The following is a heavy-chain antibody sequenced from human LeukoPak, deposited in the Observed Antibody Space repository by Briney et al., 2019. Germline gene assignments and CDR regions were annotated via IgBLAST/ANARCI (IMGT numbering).Heavy chain of an antibody. Sequence: GESLKISCKGSGYSFTSYWIGWVHQMPGKGLEWMGISYPGDSDTRYSQSFQGQVTISADKSISSAYLQWSSLKASDTAMYYCARFTVAWAAADGSYYYMDVWGKGTTVTVSS. CDR3: ARFTVAWAAADGSYYYMDV. V-gene: IGHV5-51*07. D-gene: IGHD6-13*01. CDR2: SYPGDSDT. J-gene: IGHJ6*03. CDR1: GYSFTSYW.